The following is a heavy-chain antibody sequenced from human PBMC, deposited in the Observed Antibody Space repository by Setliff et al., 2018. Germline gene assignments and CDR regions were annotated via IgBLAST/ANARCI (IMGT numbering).Heavy chain of an antibody. Sequence: PSETLSLTCTVSGGSIRDYYWNWIRQSPGKGLEWIGYIYHRGSTNYNSSLKSRVTISIDMSKNQFSLKLSSATAADTAVYFCAAVGTAAGGGWFDPWGRGTLVTVSS. CDR2: IYHRGST. CDR1: GGSIRDYY. D-gene: IGHD2-15*01. V-gene: IGHV4-59*01. CDR3: AAVGTAAGGGWFDP. J-gene: IGHJ5*02.